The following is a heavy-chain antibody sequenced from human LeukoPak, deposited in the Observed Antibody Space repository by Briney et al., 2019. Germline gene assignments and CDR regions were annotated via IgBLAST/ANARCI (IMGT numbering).Heavy chain of an antibody. CDR3: ARAPLGGAARPDFDY. J-gene: IGHJ4*02. Sequence: ASVKVSCKASGYTFTGYYIHWVRQAPGQGLEWMGWINPNSGGTKYVQKFQGRVTVTRDTSISTAYMELSSLRSEDTAVYYCARAPLGGAARPDFDYWGQGTLVTVSS. D-gene: IGHD6-6*01. V-gene: IGHV1-2*02. CDR1: GYTFTGYY. CDR2: INPNSGGT.